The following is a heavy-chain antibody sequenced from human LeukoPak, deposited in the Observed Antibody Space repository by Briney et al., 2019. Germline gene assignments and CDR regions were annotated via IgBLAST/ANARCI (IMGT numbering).Heavy chain of an antibody. CDR3: AREGDYRDFDY. J-gene: IGHJ4*02. V-gene: IGHV3-21*01. Sequence: GGSLRLSCAASGFTFSSYSMTWVRQAPGKGLEWVSSISSSSSYIYYADSVKGRFTISRDNAKNSLYLQMNSLRAEDTAVYYCAREGDYRDFDYWGQGTLVTVSS. CDR2: ISSSSSYI. D-gene: IGHD4-17*01. CDR1: GFTFSSYS.